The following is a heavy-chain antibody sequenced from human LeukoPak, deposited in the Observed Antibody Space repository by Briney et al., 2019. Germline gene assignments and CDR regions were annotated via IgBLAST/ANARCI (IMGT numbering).Heavy chain of an antibody. J-gene: IGHJ4*02. CDR1: GFTFSAYW. CDR3: ARVATTSSKWSLNY. V-gene: IGHV3-74*01. Sequence: GGSLRLSCAASGFTFSAYWMHWVRQSPGKGLVWVSRINSDGSSTDYADSVKGRFTISRDIAKSTLYLQMNSLRAEDTAVYYCARVATTSSKWSLNYWGQGTLVTVSS. CDR2: INSDGSST. D-gene: IGHD2-2*01.